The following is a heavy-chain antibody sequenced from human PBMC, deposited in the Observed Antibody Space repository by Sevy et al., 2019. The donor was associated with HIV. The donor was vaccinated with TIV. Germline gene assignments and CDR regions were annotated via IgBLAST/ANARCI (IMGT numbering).Heavy chain of an antibody. CDR1: GFTFSDHY. D-gene: IGHD3-3*01. Sequence: GGSLRLSCAASGFTFSDHYMDWVRQAPGKGLEWVGRTRNKANSYTTEYAASVKGRFTISRDDSKNSLYLQMNSLKTEDTAGYYCAREGYDSSRGYFDYWGQGTLVTVSS. CDR2: TRNKANSYTT. CDR3: AREGYDSSRGYFDY. J-gene: IGHJ4*02. V-gene: IGHV3-72*01.